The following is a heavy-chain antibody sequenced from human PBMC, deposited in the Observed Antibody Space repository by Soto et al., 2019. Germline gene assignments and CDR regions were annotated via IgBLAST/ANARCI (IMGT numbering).Heavy chain of an antibody. CDR3: AKAASTTRGYSYAHFDY. Sequence: XGSLRLSCAASGFTFGSYCMDWVRQAPGKGLEWVAVISYDGSNKYYADSVKGRFTISRDNSKNTLYLQMNSLRAEDTAVYYCAKAASTTRGYSYAHFDYWGQGTLVTVSS. CDR1: GFTFGSYC. D-gene: IGHD5-18*01. V-gene: IGHV3-30*18. J-gene: IGHJ4*02. CDR2: ISYDGSNK.